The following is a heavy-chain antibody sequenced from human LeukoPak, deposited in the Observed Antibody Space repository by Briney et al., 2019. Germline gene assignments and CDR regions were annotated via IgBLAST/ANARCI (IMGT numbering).Heavy chain of an antibody. CDR1: GGSISSGGYY. J-gene: IGHJ3*02. CDR3: ARRDEENAFDI. V-gene: IGHV4-30-2*01. Sequence: PSETLSLTCTVSGGSISSGGYYWSWIRQPPGKGLEWIGYIYHSGSTYYNPSLKSRVTISVDRSKNQFSLKLSSVTAADTAVYYCARRDEENAFDIWGQGTMVTVSS. CDR2: IYHSGST.